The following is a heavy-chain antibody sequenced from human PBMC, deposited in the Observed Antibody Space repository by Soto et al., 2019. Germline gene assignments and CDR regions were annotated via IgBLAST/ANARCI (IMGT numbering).Heavy chain of an antibody. CDR3: ARDLCGSHCSFFFYDDMDV. Sequence: QVQLVQSGAEVKKPGSSVKVSCKASGGTFSSYAISWVRQAPGQGLEWMGGIIPIFGTANYAQEFQGRVTITPDQCISTASRALSRLISEDAVVYYSARDLCGSHCSFFFYDDMDVWGQGSTVTVSS. D-gene: IGHD2-21*02. J-gene: IGHJ6*02. V-gene: IGHV1-69*05. CDR2: IIPIFGTA. CDR1: GGTFSSYA.